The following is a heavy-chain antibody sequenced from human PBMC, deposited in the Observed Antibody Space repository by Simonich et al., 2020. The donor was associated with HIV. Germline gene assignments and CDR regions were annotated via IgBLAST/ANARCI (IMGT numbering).Heavy chain of an antibody. CDR3: VRHRGVAAAGTPGDY. Sequence: EVQLVQSGAEVKKPGESLKISCKGSGYSFTSYWIGWVRQMPGKGLEWMVIISPGDSDTRYSPSFQGQVTISADKSISTAYLQWSSLKASDTAMYYCVRHRGVAAAGTPGDYWGQGTLVTVSS. D-gene: IGHD6-13*01. J-gene: IGHJ4*02. CDR1: GYSFTSYW. V-gene: IGHV5-51*01. CDR2: ISPGDSDT.